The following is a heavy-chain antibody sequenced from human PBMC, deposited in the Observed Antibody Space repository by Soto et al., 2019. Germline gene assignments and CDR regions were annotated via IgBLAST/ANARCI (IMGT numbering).Heavy chain of an antibody. J-gene: IGHJ6*02. D-gene: IGHD3-10*01. CDR2: ISSSSSYI. CDR1: GFTFSSYS. V-gene: IGHV3-21*01. Sequence: EVQLVESGGGLVKPGRSLRLSCAASGFTFSSYSMNWVRQAPGKGLEWVSSISSSSSYIYYADSVKGRFTISRDNAKNSLYLQMNSLRAEDTAVYYCARAMAPGGMDVWGQGTTVTVSS. CDR3: ARAMAPGGMDV.